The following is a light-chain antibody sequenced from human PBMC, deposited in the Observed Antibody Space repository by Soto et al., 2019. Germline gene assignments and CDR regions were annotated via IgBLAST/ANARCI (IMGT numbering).Light chain of an antibody. CDR1: QSVSNR. V-gene: IGKV3-15*01. CDR2: DAS. J-gene: IGKJ1*01. Sequence: EIVLTQSPATLSLSPGERATLSCRASQSVSNRLAWYQQKPGQAPRLLIYDASTRATGIPARFSGSGSGTEFTLTVSSLQSEDFAVYYCQQYKKWPRTFGHGTKVDIK. CDR3: QQYKKWPRT.